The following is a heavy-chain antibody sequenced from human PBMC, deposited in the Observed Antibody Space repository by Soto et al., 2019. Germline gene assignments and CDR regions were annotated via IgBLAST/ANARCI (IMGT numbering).Heavy chain of an antibody. CDR2: IWYDGSNK. CDR3: ARDFQPAFGYFDY. D-gene: IGHD3-16*01. Sequence: GGSLRLSCAASGFTFSNYPTSWVRQAPGKGLEWVAVIWYDGSNKYYADSVKGRFTISRDNSKNTLYLQMNSLRAEDTAVYYCARDFQPAFGYFDYWGQGTLVTVSS. J-gene: IGHJ4*02. CDR1: GFTFSNYP. V-gene: IGHV3-33*08.